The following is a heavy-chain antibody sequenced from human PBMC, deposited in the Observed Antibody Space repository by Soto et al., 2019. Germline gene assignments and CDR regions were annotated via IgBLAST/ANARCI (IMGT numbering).Heavy chain of an antibody. CDR3: ATGLVLRFLEWSSHGRIYGMDV. V-gene: IGHV1-24*01. D-gene: IGHD3-3*01. CDR2: FDPEDGET. Sequence: ASVKVSCKVSGYTLTELSMHWVRQAPGKGLEWMGGFDPEDGETIYAQKFQGRVTMTEDTSTDTAYMELSSLRSEDTAVYYCATGLVLRFLEWSSHGRIYGMDVWGQGTTVTVSS. J-gene: IGHJ6*02. CDR1: GYTLTELS.